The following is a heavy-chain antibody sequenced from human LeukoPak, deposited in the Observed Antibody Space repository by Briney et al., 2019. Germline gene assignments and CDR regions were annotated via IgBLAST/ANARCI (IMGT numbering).Heavy chain of an antibody. CDR1: GYSISSGYY. CDR3: ARDLIAVAAFDY. CDR2: IYHSGST. V-gene: IGHV4-38-2*02. D-gene: IGHD6-19*01. Sequence: SGTLSLTCAVSGYSISSGYYWGWIRQPPGKGLEWIGSIYHSGSTYYNPSLKSRVTISVDTSKNQFSLKLSSVTAADTAVYYCARDLIAVAAFDYWGQGTLVTVSS. J-gene: IGHJ4*02.